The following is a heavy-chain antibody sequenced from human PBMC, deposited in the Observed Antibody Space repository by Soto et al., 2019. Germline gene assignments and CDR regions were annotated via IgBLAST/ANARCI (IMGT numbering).Heavy chain of an antibody. J-gene: IGHJ4*02. Sequence: GGSLRLSCAASGFTFNTYAMSWVRQAPGKGLEWVSLISGSGGSTYYADSVKGRFTISRDNAKNSLYLQMNSLRAEDSAVYYCATCCGSTRSEVYWSQGTLVTVSS. CDR2: ISGSGGST. CDR1: GFTFNTYA. V-gene: IGHV3-23*01. D-gene: IGHD2-15*01. CDR3: ATCCGSTRSEVY.